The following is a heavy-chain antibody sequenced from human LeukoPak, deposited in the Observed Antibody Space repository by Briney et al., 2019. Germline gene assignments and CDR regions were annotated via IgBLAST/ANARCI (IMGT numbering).Heavy chain of an antibody. D-gene: IGHD3-22*01. V-gene: IGHV3-48*03. CDR2: ISSSGSTI. Sequence: GGSLRLSCAASGFTFSSYEMNWVRQAPGKGLEWVSYISSSGSTIYYADSVKGRFTISRDHAKNLLYLQMNSLRAEDTAVYYCARADYYDSSGYYADAFDIWGQGTMVTVSS. CDR1: GFTFSSYE. CDR3: ARADYYDSSGYYADAFDI. J-gene: IGHJ3*02.